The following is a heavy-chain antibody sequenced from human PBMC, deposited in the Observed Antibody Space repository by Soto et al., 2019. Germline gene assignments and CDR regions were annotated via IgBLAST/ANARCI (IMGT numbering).Heavy chain of an antibody. CDR3: ARHFSWSYGDSYFDY. D-gene: IGHD4-17*01. CDR2: VYHSGST. J-gene: IGHJ4*02. Sequence: KPSETLSLTCTVSGGSISSSSSYWGWIRQPPGKGLEWIGNVYHSGSTYYTPSLRSRVTISVDTSKNQFSLKLSSVTAADTAVYYCARHFSWSYGDSYFDYWGQGTLVTVSS. V-gene: IGHV4-39*01. CDR1: GGSISSSSSY.